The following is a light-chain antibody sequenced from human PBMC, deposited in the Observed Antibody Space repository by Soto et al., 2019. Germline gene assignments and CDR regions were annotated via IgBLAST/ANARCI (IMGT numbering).Light chain of an antibody. CDR3: QQYDNSPWT. CDR1: QSVISSY. V-gene: IGKV3-20*01. Sequence: EIVLTQSPGTLSLSPGERATLSCRASQSVISSYLAWYQQKPGQAPRLLIYATSSRATGIPDRFSGSGSGTDFTLTISRLEPEDFAVYYCQQYDNSPWTFGQGTKVEIK. CDR2: ATS. J-gene: IGKJ1*01.